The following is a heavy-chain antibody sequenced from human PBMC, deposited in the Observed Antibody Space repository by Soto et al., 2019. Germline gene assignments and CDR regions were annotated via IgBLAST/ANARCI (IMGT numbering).Heavy chain of an antibody. J-gene: IGHJ3*02. V-gene: IGHV4-30-4*01. CDR3: ARAPLRGANSRGAFDI. Sequence: QVQLQESGPGLVKPSQTLSLTCTVSGGSIGSGDYYWSWIRQPPGKGLEWIGYIYYSGSTYYNPSLKSRLTISVYTSENKFSLKLNSVTAADTALYYCARAPLRGANSRGAFDIWGQGTMVHVSS. D-gene: IGHD7-27*01. CDR2: IYYSGST. CDR1: GGSIGSGDYY.